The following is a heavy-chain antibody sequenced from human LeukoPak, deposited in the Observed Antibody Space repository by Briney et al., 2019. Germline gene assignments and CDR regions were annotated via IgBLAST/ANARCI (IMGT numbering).Heavy chain of an antibody. CDR2: ISAYNGNT. Sequence: GASVKVSCKASGYTFTSYGISWVRQAPGQGLEWMGWISAYNGNTNYAQKLQGRVTMTTDTSTSTAYMELRSLRSDDTAVYYCAIDLPTRTEQQLVRSYYYYGMDVWDQGTTVTVSS. V-gene: IGHV1-18*01. J-gene: IGHJ6*02. CDR1: GYTFTSYG. D-gene: IGHD6-13*01. CDR3: AIDLPTRTEQQLVRSYYYYGMDV.